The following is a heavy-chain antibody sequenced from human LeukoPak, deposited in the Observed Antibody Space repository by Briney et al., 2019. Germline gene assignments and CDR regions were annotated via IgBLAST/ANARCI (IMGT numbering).Heavy chain of an antibody. CDR1: GGSISSYY. D-gene: IGHD2-15*01. Sequence: SETLSLTCTVSGGSISSYYWSWIRQPPGKGLEWIGYIYYSGSTNYNPSLKSRVTISVDTSKNQFSLKLSSVTAADTAVYYCARGGYCSGGSCYSPSDFDYWGQRTLVTVSS. J-gene: IGHJ4*02. CDR3: ARGGYCSGGSCYSPSDFDY. V-gene: IGHV4-59*01. CDR2: IYYSGST.